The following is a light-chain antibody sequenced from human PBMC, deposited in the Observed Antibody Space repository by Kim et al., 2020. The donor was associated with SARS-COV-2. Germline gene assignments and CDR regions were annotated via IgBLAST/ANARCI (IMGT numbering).Light chain of an antibody. CDR2: SNN. Sequence: ELTQPPSASGTPGQRVTISCSGSSSNIGSHSVNWYQQLPGTAPKLLIYSNNQRPSGVPDRFSDSKSGTSASLAIIGLQSEDEADYYCAAWDDSLTAWVFGGGTQLTVL. CDR1: SSNIGSHS. V-gene: IGLV1-44*01. J-gene: IGLJ3*02. CDR3: AAWDDSLTAWV.